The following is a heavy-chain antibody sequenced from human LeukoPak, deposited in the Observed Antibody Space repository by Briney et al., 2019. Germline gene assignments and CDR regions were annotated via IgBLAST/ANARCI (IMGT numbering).Heavy chain of an antibody. Sequence: PGGSLRLSCAASGFTFSSYAMSWVRQASGKGLEWVSGISGSGDNTYYADSVKGRFTISRDNSKNTLYVQVNSLGTEDTAAYYCAKGSYYDSSGFFYFDYWGQGTLVTVSS. V-gene: IGHV3-23*01. CDR2: ISGSGDNT. J-gene: IGHJ4*02. CDR1: GFTFSSYA. CDR3: AKGSYYDSSGFFYFDY. D-gene: IGHD3-22*01.